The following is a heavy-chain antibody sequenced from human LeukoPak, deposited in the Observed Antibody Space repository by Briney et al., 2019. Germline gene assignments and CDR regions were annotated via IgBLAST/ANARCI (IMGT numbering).Heavy chain of an antibody. D-gene: IGHD3-10*01. CDR3: ASSRWMARGVIIGWFDP. CDR1: GGSISSSSYY. Sequence: SETLSLTCTDSGGSISSSSYYRGWIRQPPGKGLEWIGSIYYSGSTYYNPSLKSRVTISVDTSKNQFSLKLSSVTAADTAVYYCASSRWMARGVIIGWFDPWGQGTLVSVSS. CDR2: IYYSGST. J-gene: IGHJ5*02. V-gene: IGHV4-39*01.